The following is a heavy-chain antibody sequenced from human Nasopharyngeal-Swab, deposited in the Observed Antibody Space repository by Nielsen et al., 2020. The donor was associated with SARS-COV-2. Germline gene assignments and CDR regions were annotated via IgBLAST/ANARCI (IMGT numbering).Heavy chain of an antibody. V-gene: IGHV3-21*01. Sequence: GESLKISCVDSGFRDYSMNWVRQAPGKGLEWVSSISSGSSDIYYADSVKGRFTISRDSAKNSLYLQMNNLRAEDTAVYYCARGYCSSGSCYAKHYGMDVWGQGTTVTVSS. CDR2: ISSGSSDI. CDR1: GFRDYS. J-gene: IGHJ6*02. D-gene: IGHD2-15*01. CDR3: ARGYCSSGSCYAKHYGMDV.